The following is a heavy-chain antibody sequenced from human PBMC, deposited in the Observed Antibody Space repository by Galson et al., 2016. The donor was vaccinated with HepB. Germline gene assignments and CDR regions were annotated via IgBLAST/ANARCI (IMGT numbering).Heavy chain of an antibody. J-gene: IGHJ4*02. V-gene: IGHV3-23*01. CDR1: GFTFNNYA. CDR2: ISSYTGTT. CDR3: AKDGAIYGSCTSTSCSSYSDY. D-gene: IGHD2-2*01. Sequence: SLRLSCAASGFTFNNYAMSWVRQAPGKGLEWVSVISSYTGTTDYADSVKGRFTISRDNSKNTLFLQMNSLRAEDTAIYYCAKDGAIYGSCTSTSCSSYSDYWGQGPLVTVSS.